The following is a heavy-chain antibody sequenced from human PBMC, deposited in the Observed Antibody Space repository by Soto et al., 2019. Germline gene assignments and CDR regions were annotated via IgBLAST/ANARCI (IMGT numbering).Heavy chain of an antibody. Sequence: QLQLQESGSGLVKPSQTLSLTCAVSGGSISSGGYSCNWIRPPPGKGLEWFGYISHSGSTYYTPSLTSAVTIPVDRSTSQESLTPTSATAGDTAVYYWARGMTTVTTFDYWGQGTLVTVAP. CDR3: ARGMTTVTTFDY. D-gene: IGHD4-17*01. J-gene: IGHJ4*02. CDR1: GGSISSGGYS. V-gene: IGHV4-30-2*01. CDR2: ISHSGST.